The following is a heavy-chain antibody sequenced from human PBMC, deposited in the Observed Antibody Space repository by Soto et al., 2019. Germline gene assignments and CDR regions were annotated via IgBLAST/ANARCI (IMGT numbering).Heavy chain of an antibody. CDR1: GFTVSSNY. J-gene: IGHJ2*01. CDR2: IYSGGST. D-gene: IGHD3-16*01. V-gene: IGHV3-53*04. Sequence: GESLKISCAASGFTVSSNYMSWVRQAPGKGLEWVSVIYSGGSTYYADSVKGRFTISRHNSKNTLYLQMNSLRAEDTAVYYCARWGGTQYFDLWGRGTLVTVSS. CDR3: ARWGGTQYFDL.